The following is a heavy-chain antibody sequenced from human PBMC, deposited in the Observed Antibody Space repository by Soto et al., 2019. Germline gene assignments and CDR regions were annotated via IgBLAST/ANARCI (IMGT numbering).Heavy chain of an antibody. Sequence: ASVKVSCKASGGTFSSYTISWVRQAPGQGLEWMGRIIPILGIANYAQKFQGRVTITRNNSTSTAYMELSSLRSEDTAVYYCARERITMVRGVKKNYYYGMDVWGQGTTVTVSS. D-gene: IGHD3-10*01. CDR3: ARERITMVRGVKKNYYYGMDV. CDR1: GGTFSSYT. J-gene: IGHJ6*02. V-gene: IGHV1-69*02. CDR2: IIPILGIA.